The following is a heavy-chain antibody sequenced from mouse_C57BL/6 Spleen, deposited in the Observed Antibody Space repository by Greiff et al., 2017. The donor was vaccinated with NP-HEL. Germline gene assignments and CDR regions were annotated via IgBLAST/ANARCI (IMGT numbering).Heavy chain of an antibody. CDR1: GFTFSNYY. CDR2: ISNGGGST. J-gene: IGHJ3*01. V-gene: IGHV5-12*01. Sequence: VQLKESGGGLVQPGGSLKLSCAASGFTFSNYYMYWVRQTPEKRLEWVAYISNGGGSTYYPDTVKGRFTISRDNAKNTLYLQMSRLKSEDTAMYYCARPLYDGYYVGFAYWGQGTLVTVSA. D-gene: IGHD2-3*01. CDR3: ARPLYDGYYVGFAY.